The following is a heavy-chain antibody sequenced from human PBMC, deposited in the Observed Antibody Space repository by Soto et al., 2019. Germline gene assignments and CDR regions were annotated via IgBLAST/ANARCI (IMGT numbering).Heavy chain of an antibody. D-gene: IGHD3-22*01. V-gene: IGHV4-4*02. Sequence: SETLSLTCAVSGGSISTYDWWTWVRQTPGKGLEWIAEIIHSGSTYYNPSLKSRVTISVDKCKNQFSLKLSSVTAADTAVYYCARDPSYYDSSGYYKSWGQGTLVTVSS. CDR3: ARDPSYYDSSGYYKS. CDR1: GGSISTYDW. J-gene: IGHJ1*01. CDR2: IIHSGST.